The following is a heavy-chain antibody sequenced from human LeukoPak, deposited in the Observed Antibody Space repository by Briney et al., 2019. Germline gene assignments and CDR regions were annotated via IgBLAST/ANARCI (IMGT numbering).Heavy chain of an antibody. D-gene: IGHD4-17*01. CDR1: GFIFSTYG. Sequence: PGGSLRLSCAASGFIFSTYGMHWVRQAPGKGLEWVAFIRYDGSNKYYADSVKGRFTISRDNSKNTLYLQMNSLRAEDTAVYYCAKEIWPTVTTPGWTYFDYWGQGALVTVSS. V-gene: IGHV3-30*02. CDR3: AKEIWPTVTTPGWTYFDY. CDR2: IRYDGSNK. J-gene: IGHJ4*02.